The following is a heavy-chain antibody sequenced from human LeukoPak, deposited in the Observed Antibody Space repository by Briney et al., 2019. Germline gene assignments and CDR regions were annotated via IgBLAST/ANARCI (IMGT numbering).Heavy chain of an antibody. V-gene: IGHV4-59*08. Sequence: SETLSLTCTVSGGSISSYYWSWIRQPPGKGLEWIGYIYYSGSTNYNPSLKSRVTVSVDTSKNQFSLKLSSVTAADTAVYYCARAARYRRGDYYYYYMDVWGKGTTVTVSS. CDR1: GGSISSYY. J-gene: IGHJ6*03. D-gene: IGHD5-12*01. CDR2: IYYSGST. CDR3: ARAARYRRGDYYYYYMDV.